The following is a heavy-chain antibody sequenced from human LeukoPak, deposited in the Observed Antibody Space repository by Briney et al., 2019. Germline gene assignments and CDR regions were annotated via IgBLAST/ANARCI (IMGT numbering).Heavy chain of an antibody. CDR3: AGSVVSFYYGMDV. D-gene: IGHD3-22*01. CDR2: IYTSGST. Sequence: SETLSLTCTVSGGSISSYYWSWIRQPAGKGLDWIGRIYTSGSTNYNPSLKSRVTMSVDTSKNQFSLKLSSVTAADTAVYYCAGSVVSFYYGMDVWGQGTTVTVSS. V-gene: IGHV4-4*07. J-gene: IGHJ6*02. CDR1: GGSISSYY.